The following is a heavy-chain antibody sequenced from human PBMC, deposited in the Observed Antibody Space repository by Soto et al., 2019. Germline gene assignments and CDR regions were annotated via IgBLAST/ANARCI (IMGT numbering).Heavy chain of an antibody. CDR2: ISYDGSNT. CDR1: GFTFRTYA. V-gene: IGHV3-30*04. CDR3: ARDSETNGYSYDYLDY. Sequence: GGSLRLPCAASGFTFRTYAMHWVRQAPGKGLEWVAVISYDGSNTYYADSVKGRFTISRDNSKNTLYLQMNSLRTEDSAVYYCARDSETNGYSYDYLDYWGQGTLVTVSS. D-gene: IGHD5-18*01. J-gene: IGHJ4*02.